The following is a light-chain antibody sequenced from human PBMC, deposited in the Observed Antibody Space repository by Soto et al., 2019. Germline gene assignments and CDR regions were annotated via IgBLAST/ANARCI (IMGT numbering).Light chain of an antibody. Sequence: IGLTQSPGTLSLSPGERATLSCRASQSVSSSYLAWYQQKPGQAPRLLIYGASTRATGIPARFSGSGSGTEFTLTISSLQSEDFAVYYCQQYNNWPFTFGGGTKV. CDR1: QSVSSSY. J-gene: IGKJ4*01. V-gene: IGKV3-15*01. CDR3: QQYNNWPFT. CDR2: GAS.